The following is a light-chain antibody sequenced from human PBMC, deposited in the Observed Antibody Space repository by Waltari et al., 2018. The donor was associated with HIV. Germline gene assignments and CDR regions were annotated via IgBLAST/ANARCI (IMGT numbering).Light chain of an antibody. CDR2: KVS. V-gene: IGKV2-24*01. J-gene: IGKJ2*01. Sequence: VLTQAALASPVTVGQSASFSCRSSQSLVHRGGDTFLTWLHQRPGQPPRLLLYKVSKRFSGVPDRISGDGAGTNFTLKISRVQPDDAGVYYCMQATHFPRTFGQGTKLEIK. CDR1: QSLVHRGGDTF. CDR3: MQATHFPRT.